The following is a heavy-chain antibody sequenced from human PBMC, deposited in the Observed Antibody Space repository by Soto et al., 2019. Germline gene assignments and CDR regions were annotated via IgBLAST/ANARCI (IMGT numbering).Heavy chain of an antibody. CDR3: ARDPSWSLRGGLYYFDY. V-gene: IGHV1-2*02. CDR2: INSNNCGR. D-gene: IGHD6-13*01. CDR1: GYTFTGYY. J-gene: IGHJ4*02. Sequence: GSSVKVSCKASGYTFTGYYMHWVRQAPGQALDGRGLINSNNCGRNYAQKFQGKVTMTSEMAISTDYIVVDRLRSEATAVYYCARDPSWSLRGGLYYFDYWGQGTLVTVSS.